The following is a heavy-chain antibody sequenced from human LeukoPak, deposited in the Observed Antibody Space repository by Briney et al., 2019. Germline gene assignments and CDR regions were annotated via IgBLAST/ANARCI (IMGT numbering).Heavy chain of an antibody. J-gene: IGHJ4*02. Sequence: GGSLRLSCAASGFTFSSYWMSWVRQAPGKGLEWVANIKQDGSETYYVDSVKGRFTISRDNAKNSLYLQMNSLRVEDTAIYYCARDRPGGPRDFDWLYPFDYWGQGTLVTVSS. D-gene: IGHD3-9*01. CDR2: IKQDGSET. V-gene: IGHV3-7*01. CDR3: ARDRPGGPRDFDWLYPFDY. CDR1: GFTFSSYW.